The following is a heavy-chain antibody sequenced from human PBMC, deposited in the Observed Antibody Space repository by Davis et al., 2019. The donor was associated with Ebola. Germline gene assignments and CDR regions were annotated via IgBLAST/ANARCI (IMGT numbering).Heavy chain of an antibody. J-gene: IGHJ5*02. D-gene: IGHD2-2*02. V-gene: IGHV4-30-4*01. CDR1: GGSISSGDYY. CDR2: IYYSGST. Sequence: SETLSLTCTVSGGSISSGDYYWSWIRQPPGKGLEWIGYIYYSGSTYYNPSLKSRVTISVDTSKNQFSLKLSSVTAADTAVYYCARDAYTGVTYNWFDPWGQGTLVTVSS. CDR3: ARDAYTGVTYNWFDP.